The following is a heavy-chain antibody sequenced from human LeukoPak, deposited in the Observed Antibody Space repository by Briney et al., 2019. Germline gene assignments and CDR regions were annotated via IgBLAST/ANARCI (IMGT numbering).Heavy chain of an antibody. D-gene: IGHD7-27*01. CDR3: ATRKLGNDY. Sequence: GSLRLSCAASGFTFSSYGMNWVRQPPGKGLEWIGNINNSGYTNNNPPLKSRVTISVDTFKNQFSLKLYSVTAADTAVYYCATRKLGNDYWGQGTLVTVSS. V-gene: IGHV4-59*03. J-gene: IGHJ4*02. CDR1: GFTFSSYG. CDR2: INNSGYT.